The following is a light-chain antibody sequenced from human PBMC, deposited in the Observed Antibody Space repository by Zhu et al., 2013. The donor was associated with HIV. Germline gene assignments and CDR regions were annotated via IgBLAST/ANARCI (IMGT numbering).Light chain of an antibody. V-gene: IGKV3-20*01. CDR3: QQYGTSPWT. J-gene: IGKJ1*01. CDR1: QSIRSIY. CDR2: ATS. Sequence: EIVLTQSPGTLSLFPGEGATLSCRASQSIRSIYLAWYQQKPGQAPRLLIYATSSRATGITDRFSGSGSGTDFTLTISRLESEDFAVYYCQQYGTSPWTFGQGTKVEIK.